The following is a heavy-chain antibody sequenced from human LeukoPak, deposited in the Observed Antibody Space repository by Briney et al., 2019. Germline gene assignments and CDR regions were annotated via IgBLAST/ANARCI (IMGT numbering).Heavy chain of an antibody. V-gene: IGHV1-2*02. J-gene: IGHJ6*03. CDR1: GYTFTGYY. Sequence: ASVKVSCKASGYTFTGYYMHWVRQAPGQGLEWMGWINPNSGGTNYAQKFQGRVTMTRDTSISTAYMELSRLRSDDKAVYYCARHYYSCCYMDVWGKGTTVTVSS. CDR3: ARHYYSCCYMDV. CDR2: INPNSGGT.